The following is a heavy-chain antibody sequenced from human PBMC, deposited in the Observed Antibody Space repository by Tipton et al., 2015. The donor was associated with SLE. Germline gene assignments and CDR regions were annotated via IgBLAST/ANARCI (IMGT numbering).Heavy chain of an antibody. CDR1: GDSVSSNSAA. D-gene: IGHD4-17*01. V-gene: IGHV6-1*01. CDR2: TYYRSKWSN. J-gene: IGHJ3*02. CDR3: ARDRRGGYGDSRGGAFDI. Sequence: GLVKPSQTLSLTCAISGDSVSSNSAAWNWIRQSPSRGLEWLGRTYYRSKWSNDYAVSVKSRITINPDTSKNQFSLQLNSVTAADTAVYYCARDRRGGYGDSRGGAFDIWGQGTMVTVSS.